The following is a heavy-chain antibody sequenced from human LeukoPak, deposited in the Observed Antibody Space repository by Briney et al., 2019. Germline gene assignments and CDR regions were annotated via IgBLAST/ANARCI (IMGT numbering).Heavy chain of an antibody. V-gene: IGHV4-34*01. Sequence: SETLSLTCAVYGGSFSGYYWSWIRQPPGKGLEWIGEINHSGSTNYNPSLKSRVTISVDTSKNQFSLKLSSVTAADTAVYYCARVSIPIVVVPAAIQESYYYYGMDVWGQGTTVTVSS. CDR3: ARVSIPIVVVPAAIQESYYYYGMDV. D-gene: IGHD2-2*02. J-gene: IGHJ6*02. CDR1: GGSFSGYY. CDR2: INHSGST.